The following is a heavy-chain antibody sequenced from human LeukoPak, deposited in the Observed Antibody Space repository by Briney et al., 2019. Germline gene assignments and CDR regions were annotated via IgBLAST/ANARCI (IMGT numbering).Heavy chain of an antibody. Sequence: SETLSLTCTVSGASISSNNYYWGWIRQPPGKGLEWIGSIYSSGSTYYNSSPKSRVTISIDTSKNQVSLKMSSVTAADTAVYYCAKSGGYGLIDYWGQGTLVTVSS. J-gene: IGHJ4*01. D-gene: IGHD6-25*01. V-gene: IGHV4-39*01. CDR2: IYSSGST. CDR1: GASISSNNYY. CDR3: AKSGGYGLIDY.